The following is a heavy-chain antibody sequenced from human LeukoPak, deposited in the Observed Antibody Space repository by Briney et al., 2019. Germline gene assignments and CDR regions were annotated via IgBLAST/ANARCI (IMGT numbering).Heavy chain of an antibody. D-gene: IGHD6-19*01. CDR1: GFTFTNYA. V-gene: IGHV3-23*01. Sequence: GGSLRLSCAASGFTFTNYAMSWVRQAPGKGLEWVSAINGSGTSTYYADSVKGRFTISRDNSKNTLYLQMNSLRAEDTAVYYCANSPQWLDIYFDYWGQGTLVTVSS. CDR2: INGSGTST. CDR3: ANSPQWLDIYFDY. J-gene: IGHJ4*02.